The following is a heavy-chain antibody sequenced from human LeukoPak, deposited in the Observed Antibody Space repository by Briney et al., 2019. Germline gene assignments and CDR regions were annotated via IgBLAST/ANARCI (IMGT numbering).Heavy chain of an antibody. Sequence: GGSLRLSCAASGFTLSDYYMSWIRQAPGKGLEWVSYISSSGSTIYYADSVKGRFTISRDNAKNSLYLQMNSLRAEDTAVYYCARTYYDSSGYFDYWGQGTLVTVSS. V-gene: IGHV3-11*01. CDR2: ISSSGSTI. J-gene: IGHJ4*02. D-gene: IGHD3-22*01. CDR3: ARTYYDSSGYFDY. CDR1: GFTLSDYY.